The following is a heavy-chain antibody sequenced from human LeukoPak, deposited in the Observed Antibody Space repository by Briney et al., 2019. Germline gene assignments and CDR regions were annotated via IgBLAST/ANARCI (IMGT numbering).Heavy chain of an antibody. CDR1: GFPFKRYR. J-gene: IGHJ6*01. D-gene: IGHD2-15*01. CDR3: AKDTCSGGSCYYYYGMDV. V-gene: IGHV3-30*18. Sequence: GRSLRLPCAASGFPFKRYRIHWVRQAPGKGREWVAVISHGGSNNYYADSVKGRFTISRDNSKNTLYLQMISLRAEDTAVYYCAKDTCSGGSCYYYYGMDVWGQGTTVSVSS. CDR2: ISHGGSNN.